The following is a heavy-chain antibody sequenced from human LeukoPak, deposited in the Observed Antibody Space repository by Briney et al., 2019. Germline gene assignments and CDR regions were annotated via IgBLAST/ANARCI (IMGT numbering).Heavy chain of an antibody. CDR3: VRDLIFVWTPGDDFDF. D-gene: IGHD3-3*01. Sequence: GGSLRLSCAASGFAFSAYWMHWVRQAPGKGLEWVARINEDATTITYADAVKGRFIISRDNSKKSLYLQMNNVRAEDTAVYYCVRDLIFVWTPGDDFDFWGQGTLVIVSS. CDR2: INEDATTI. J-gene: IGHJ4*02. V-gene: IGHV3-74*01. CDR1: GFAFSAYW.